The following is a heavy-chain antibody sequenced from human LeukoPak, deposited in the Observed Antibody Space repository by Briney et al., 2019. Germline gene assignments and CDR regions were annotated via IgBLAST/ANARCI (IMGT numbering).Heavy chain of an antibody. D-gene: IGHD3-10*01. J-gene: IGHJ4*02. CDR2: IYGNDDK. Sequence: SGPMLVNPTQTLTLTRTFSGFSLSTSGVGVGWIRQPPGKALEWLALIYGNDDKRYSPSLKTRLTITKDTSKNQVVLTMTNMDPVDTATYHCAHLLSGSLDYWGQGTLVTVSS. CDR1: GFSLSTSGVG. V-gene: IGHV2-5*01. CDR3: AHLLSGSLDY.